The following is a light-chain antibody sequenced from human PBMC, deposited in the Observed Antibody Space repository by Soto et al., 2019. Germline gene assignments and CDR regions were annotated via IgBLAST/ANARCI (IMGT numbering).Light chain of an antibody. CDR1: QSVGSN. V-gene: IGKV3-15*01. CDR3: QQYNKWPPA. Sequence: EIVMTQSPATLSVSPGERATLSCRASQSVGSNLAWYQQKPGQAPRFLIYGASTRATGIPARFSGSGSGTEFTLTISSLQSEDFAVYYCQQYNKWPPAFGQGNKLEIK. CDR2: GAS. J-gene: IGKJ2*01.